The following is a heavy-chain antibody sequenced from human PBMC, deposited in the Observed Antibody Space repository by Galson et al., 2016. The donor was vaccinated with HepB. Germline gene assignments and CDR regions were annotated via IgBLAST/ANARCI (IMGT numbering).Heavy chain of an antibody. J-gene: IGHJ6*02. CDR1: GFTFSSYG. V-gene: IGHV3-33*01. Sequence: SLRLSCATSGFTFSSYGMHWVRQAPGKGLEWVALIWYDGNKKFYGDSVKGRFTISRDNSNDTLYLQMNSLRAEDKAVYYCARDFYPTYPNTGWYYYGMDVWGQGTTVTVSS. CDR2: IWYDGNKK. CDR3: ARDFYPTYPNTGWYYYGMDV. D-gene: IGHD6-19*01.